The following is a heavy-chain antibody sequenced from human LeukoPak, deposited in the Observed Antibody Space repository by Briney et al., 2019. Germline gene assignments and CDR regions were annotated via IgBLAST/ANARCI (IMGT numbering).Heavy chain of an antibody. CDR1: GGSFSGYY. Sequence: SETLSLTCAVYGGSFSGYYWSWIRQPPGKGLEWIGEINHSGSTNYNPSLKSRVTISVDTSKNQFSLKLSSVTAADTAVYYCAVNVGAVADFYYYYYYMDVWGKGTTVTVSS. CDR2: INHSGST. J-gene: IGHJ6*03. CDR3: AVNVGAVADFYYYYYYMDV. V-gene: IGHV4-34*01. D-gene: IGHD6-19*01.